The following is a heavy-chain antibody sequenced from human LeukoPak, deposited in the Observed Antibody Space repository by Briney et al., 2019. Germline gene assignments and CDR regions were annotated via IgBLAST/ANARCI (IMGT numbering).Heavy chain of an antibody. Sequence: SETLSLTCTVSGGSISSYYWSWIRQPPGKGLSGMGKIYNMGSTNYNPSLKSRVTISVDTSKNQFSLKLSSVTAADTAVYYCARDRSGMRWLQFDHYYYGMDVWGQGTTVTVSS. V-gene: IGHV4-59*01. CDR3: ARDRSGMRWLQFDHYYYGMDV. J-gene: IGHJ6*02. CDR1: GGSISSYY. CDR2: IYNMGST. D-gene: IGHD5-24*01.